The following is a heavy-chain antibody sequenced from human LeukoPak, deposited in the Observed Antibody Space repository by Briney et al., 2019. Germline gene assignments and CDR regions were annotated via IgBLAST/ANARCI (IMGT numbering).Heavy chain of an antibody. D-gene: IGHD2-2*02. V-gene: IGHV1-2*02. J-gene: IGHJ4*02. CDR2: INPNSGGT. CDR1: GYTLTGDY. CDR3: ATSLTGYCSSTSCYTWVYFDY. Sequence: ASVKVSCKASGYTLTGDYMHWVRQAPGQGLEWMGWINPNSGGTDYAQKFQGRVTMTSDTSISTAYMELSRLRSDDTAVYYCATSLTGYCSSTSCYTWVYFDYWGRGTLVTVSS.